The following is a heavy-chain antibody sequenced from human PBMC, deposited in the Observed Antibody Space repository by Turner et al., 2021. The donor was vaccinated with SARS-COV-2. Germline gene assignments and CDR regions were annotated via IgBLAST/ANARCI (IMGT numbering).Heavy chain of an antibody. Sequence: QLQLQESGPGLVKPSETLSLTCTVSGGSISSSSYYWGWIRQPPGKGLEWIGSIYYSGSTYYNPSLKSRVTISVDTSKNQFSLKLSPVTAADTAVYYCATSTVAGTELNYYGMDVWGQGTTVTVSS. CDR2: IYYSGST. D-gene: IGHD6-13*01. CDR1: GGSISSSSYY. CDR3: ATSTVAGTELNYYGMDV. J-gene: IGHJ6*02. V-gene: IGHV4-39*01.